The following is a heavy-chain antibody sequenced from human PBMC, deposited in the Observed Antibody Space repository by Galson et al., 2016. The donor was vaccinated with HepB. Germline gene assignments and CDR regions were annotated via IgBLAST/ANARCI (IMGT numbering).Heavy chain of an antibody. CDR2: IKPDGSEK. D-gene: IGHD3-3*01. CDR3: ARVPSTTIFRVAKSYGMDV. J-gene: IGHJ6*02. V-gene: IGHV3-7*01. Sequence: SLRLSCAASGFTFSSYSMNWVRQAPGKGLEWVANIKPDGSEKYFVDSVKGRFTISRDNAKTSVYLQMNNLRAEDTAVYYCARVPSTTIFRVAKSYGMDVWGQGTTVTVSS. CDR1: GFTFSSYS.